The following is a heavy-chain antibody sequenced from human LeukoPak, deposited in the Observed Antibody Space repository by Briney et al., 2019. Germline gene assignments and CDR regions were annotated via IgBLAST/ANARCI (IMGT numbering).Heavy chain of an antibody. V-gene: IGHV1-2*02. J-gene: IGHJ6*02. CDR1: GYTFTGYY. D-gene: IGHD2-2*01. CDR2: INPNSGGT. CDR3: ARGEDIVVVPAAESYYYYGMDV. Sequence: VKVSCKASGYTFTGYYMHWVRQAPGQGLEWMGWINPNSGGTNYAQKFQGRVTMTRDTSISTAYMELSRLRSDDTAVYYCARGEDIVVVPAAESYYYYGMDVWGQGTTVTVSS.